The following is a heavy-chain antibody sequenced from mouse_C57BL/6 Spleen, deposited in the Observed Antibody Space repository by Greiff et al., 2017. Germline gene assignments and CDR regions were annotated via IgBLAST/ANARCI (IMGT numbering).Heavy chain of an antibody. J-gene: IGHJ3*01. V-gene: IGHV1-59*01. Sequence: QVQLQQPGAELVRPGTSVKLSCKASGYTFTSYWMHWVKQRPGQGLEWIGVIDPSDSYTNYNQKFKGKATLTVDTSSSTAYMQLSSLTSEDSAVYDCAREGLAWFAYWGQGTLVTVSA. CDR3: AREGLAWFAY. CDR1: GYTFTSYW. CDR2: IDPSDSYT. D-gene: IGHD2-10*02.